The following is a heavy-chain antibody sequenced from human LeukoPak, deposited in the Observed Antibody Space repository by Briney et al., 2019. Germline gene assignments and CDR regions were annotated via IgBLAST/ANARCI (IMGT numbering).Heavy chain of an antibody. V-gene: IGHV3-33*01. CDR2: IWYDGSNK. Sequence: GGSLRLSCAASGFTFSSYGMHWVRQAPGKGLEWVAVIWYDGSNKYYADSVKGRFTIPRDNSKNTLYLQMNSLRAEDTAVYYCARANKVGHDYDYVWGSYRYRGGVDYWGQGTLVTVSS. D-gene: IGHD3-16*02. CDR3: ARANKVGHDYDYVWGSYRYRGGVDY. J-gene: IGHJ4*02. CDR1: GFTFSSYG.